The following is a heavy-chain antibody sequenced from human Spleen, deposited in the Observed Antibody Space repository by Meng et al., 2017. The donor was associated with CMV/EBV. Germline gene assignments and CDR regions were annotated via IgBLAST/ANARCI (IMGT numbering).Heavy chain of an antibody. CDR2: IGSIETTK. D-gene: IGHD1-1*01. Sequence: GGSLRLSXXASGFTFRSXXMNWVRQAXGKGLEWXSYIGSIETTKYYXDSVKGRFTISRDDAKNSLXLQMNSLRXEDTAVYYCARGGELERRHFFDMWGQGTMVTVSS. CDR3: ARGGELERRHFFDM. V-gene: IGHV3-48*03. J-gene: IGHJ3*02. CDR1: GFTFRSXX.